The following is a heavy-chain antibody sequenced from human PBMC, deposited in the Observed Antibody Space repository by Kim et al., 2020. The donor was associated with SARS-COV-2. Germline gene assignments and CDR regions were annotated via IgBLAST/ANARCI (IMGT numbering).Heavy chain of an antibody. Sequence: GGSLRLSCAASGFTFSSYDMHWVRQATGKGLEWVSAIGTAGDTYYPGSLRGRFTISRENAKNSSYLQMNSLRAGDTAVYYCARSQGSGYYSAFDIWGQGTMVTVSS. D-gene: IGHD3-22*01. CDR3: ARSQGSGYYSAFDI. J-gene: IGHJ3*02. CDR1: GFTFSSYD. V-gene: IGHV3-13*01. CDR2: IGTAGDT.